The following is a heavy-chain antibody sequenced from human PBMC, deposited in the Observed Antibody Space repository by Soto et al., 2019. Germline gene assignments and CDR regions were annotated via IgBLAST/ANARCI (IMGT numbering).Heavy chain of an antibody. J-gene: IGHJ5*02. CDR1: GGSISSYY. CDR2: FHYSGST. V-gene: IGHV4-59*08. Sequence: ETLSLTCTVSGGSISSYYWSWIRQPPGKGLEWIGYFHYSGSTYYNPSLKSRVTISVDTSKNQFSLKLSSVSAADTAVYYCARRAYRSSWFDPWGQGTLVTVS. CDR3: ARRAYRSSWFDP. D-gene: IGHD6-13*01.